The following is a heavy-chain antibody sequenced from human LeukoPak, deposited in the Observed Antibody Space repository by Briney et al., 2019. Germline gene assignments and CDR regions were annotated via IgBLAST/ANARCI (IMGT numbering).Heavy chain of an antibody. D-gene: IGHD1-26*01. CDR2: INHSGST. CDR1: GGSFSGYY. Sequence: SETLSLTCAVYGGSFSGYYWSWIRQPPGKGLEWIGEINHSGSTNHNPSLKSRVTISVDTSKNQFSLKLTSVTAADTAVYYCARGVRGSYSSWYFDLWGRGTLVTVSS. V-gene: IGHV4-34*01. CDR3: ARGVRGSYSSWYFDL. J-gene: IGHJ2*01.